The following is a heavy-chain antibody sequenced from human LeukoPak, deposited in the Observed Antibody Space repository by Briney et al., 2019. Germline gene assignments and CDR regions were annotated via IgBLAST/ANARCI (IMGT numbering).Heavy chain of an antibody. CDR3: ASLLGYCSSTSCPEIDY. CDR2: INPNSGGT. Sequence: ASVKVSCKASGYTFTSYDINWVRQAPGQGLEWMGWINPNSGGTNYAQKFQGRVTMTRDTSISTAYMELSRLRSDDTAVYYCASLLGYCSSTSCPEIDYWGQGTLVTVSS. D-gene: IGHD2-2*01. CDR1: GYTFTSYD. J-gene: IGHJ4*02. V-gene: IGHV1-2*02.